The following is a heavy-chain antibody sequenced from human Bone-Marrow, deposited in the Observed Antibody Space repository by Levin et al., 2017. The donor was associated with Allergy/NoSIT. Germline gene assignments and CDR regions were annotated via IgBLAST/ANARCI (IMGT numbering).Heavy chain of an antibody. D-gene: IGHD3-3*01. J-gene: IGHJ6*03. CDR1: GFTFSSYT. Sequence: PGGSLRLSCAASGFTFSSYTMNWVRQAPGKGLEWVSSISGSSSYITFSDSVKGRLTISRDNAKNSLFLQMNNLRAEDTAVYYCARRNDFWSRTHGGYYFFTDVWGTGTTVTVSS. V-gene: IGHV3-21*01. CDR3: ARRNDFWSRTHGGYYFFTDV. CDR2: ISGSSSYI.